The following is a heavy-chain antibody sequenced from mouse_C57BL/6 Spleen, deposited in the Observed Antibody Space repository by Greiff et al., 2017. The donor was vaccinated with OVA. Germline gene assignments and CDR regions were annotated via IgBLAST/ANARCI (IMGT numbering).Heavy chain of an antibody. Sequence: QVQLQQPGAELVMPGASVKLSCKASGYTFPSYWMHWVKQRPGQGLEWIGEIDPSDSYTNYNQKFKGKSTLTVDKSSSTAYMQLSSLTSEDSAVYYCARSYGKWDAMDYWGQGTSVTVSS. CDR2: IDPSDSYT. CDR3: ARSYGKWDAMDY. CDR1: GYTFPSYW. D-gene: IGHD2-1*01. J-gene: IGHJ4*01. V-gene: IGHV1-69*01.